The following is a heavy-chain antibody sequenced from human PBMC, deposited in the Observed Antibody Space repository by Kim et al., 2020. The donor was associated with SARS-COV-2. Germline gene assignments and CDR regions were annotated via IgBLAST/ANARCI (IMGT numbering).Heavy chain of an antibody. Sequence: GGSLRLSCAASGFTFSSYWMSWVRQAPGKGLEWVANIKQDGSEKYYVDSVKGRFTISRDNAKNSLYLQMNSLRAEDTAVYYCARVLYYYDSSGWPWWFDPWGQGTLVTVSS. J-gene: IGHJ5*02. D-gene: IGHD3-22*01. CDR2: IKQDGSEK. CDR1: GFTFSSYW. V-gene: IGHV3-7*01. CDR3: ARVLYYYDSSGWPWWFDP.